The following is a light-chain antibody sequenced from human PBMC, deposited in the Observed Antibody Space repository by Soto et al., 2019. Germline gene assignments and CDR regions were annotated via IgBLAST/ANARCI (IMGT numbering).Light chain of an antibody. CDR2: EVT. V-gene: IGLV2-14*01. CDR1: SSDVGGYNY. CDR3: CSYTSSNSMV. Sequence: QSLLTQPACVSGSPGQSITISCTGTSSDVGGYNYVSWYQQHPGKAPKLIVYEVTNRPSGVSNRFSGSKSGNTASLTISGLQAEDEADYSCCSYTSSNSMVFGTGTKVTVL. J-gene: IGLJ1*01.